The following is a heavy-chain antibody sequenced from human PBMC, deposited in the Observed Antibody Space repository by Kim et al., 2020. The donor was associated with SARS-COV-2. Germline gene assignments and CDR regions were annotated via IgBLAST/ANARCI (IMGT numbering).Heavy chain of an antibody. J-gene: IGHJ4*02. V-gene: IGHV1-3*01. Sequence: KFQGRVTITRDTSASTAYMELSSLRSEDTAVYYCARFRYYGSGSYTGFDYWGQGTLVTVSS. CDR3: ARFRYYGSGSYTGFDY. D-gene: IGHD3-10*01.